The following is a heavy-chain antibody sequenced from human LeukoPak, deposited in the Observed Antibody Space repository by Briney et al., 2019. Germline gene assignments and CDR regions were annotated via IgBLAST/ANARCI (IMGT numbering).Heavy chain of an antibody. Sequence: PGGSLRHSRAASGFTLSSYAMNWVRQAPGKGVEWVSAISGSGGSTYYADSVKGRFTISRDNSKNTLFLQMNSLRAEDTAVYYCASVSSTSDYWGQGTRVTVSS. CDR3: ASVSSTSDY. V-gene: IGHV3-23*01. J-gene: IGHJ4*02. D-gene: IGHD2-2*01. CDR2: ISGSGGST. CDR1: GFTLSSYA.